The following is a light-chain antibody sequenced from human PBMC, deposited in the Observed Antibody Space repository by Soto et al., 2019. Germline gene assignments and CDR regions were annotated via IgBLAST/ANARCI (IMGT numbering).Light chain of an antibody. J-gene: IGKJ5*01. Sequence: EIVMTQSPATLSVSPGERATLSCRASQSVRNNLAWYQQKPGLPPRLLIYGASTRATGVPARFSGSGSGTEFTLTISSLQSEDFAVYYCQQYNNWPRTFGQGTRLEI. CDR3: QQYNNWPRT. V-gene: IGKV3-15*01. CDR1: QSVRNN. CDR2: GAS.